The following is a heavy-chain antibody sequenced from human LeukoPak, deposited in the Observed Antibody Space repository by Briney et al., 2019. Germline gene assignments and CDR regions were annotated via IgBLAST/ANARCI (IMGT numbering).Heavy chain of an antibody. CDR2: IYYSGST. CDR3: ARDRIAAAGTKWFDP. J-gene: IGHJ5*02. Sequence: SETLSLTCTVSGGSISSYYWSWIRQPPGKGLEWIGYIYYSGSTNYNPSLKSRVTISVDTSKNQFSLKLSSVTAADTAVYYCARDRIAAAGTKWFDPWGQEPWSPYPQ. V-gene: IGHV4-59*01. CDR1: GGSISSYY. D-gene: IGHD6-13*01.